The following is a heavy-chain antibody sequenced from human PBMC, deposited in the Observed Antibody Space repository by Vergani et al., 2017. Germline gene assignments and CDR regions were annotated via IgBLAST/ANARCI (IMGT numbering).Heavy chain of an antibody. CDR2: TRNKANSYTT. V-gene: IGHV3-72*01. CDR1: GFTFSDHY. CDR3: ARLGECSSTTCRQAFDI. D-gene: IGHD2-2*01. Sequence: EVQLVESGGGLVQPGGSLRLSCAASGFTFSDHYMDWVRQAPGKGLEWVGRTRNKANSYTTEYAASVKGRFTISRDDSKNSLYLQMNSLKIEDTAVYYCARLGECSSTTCRQAFDIWGQATMVTVS. J-gene: IGHJ3*02.